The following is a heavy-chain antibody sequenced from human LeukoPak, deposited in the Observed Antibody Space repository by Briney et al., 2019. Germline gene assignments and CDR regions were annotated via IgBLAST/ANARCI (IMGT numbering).Heavy chain of an antibody. J-gene: IGHJ3*02. CDR1: GGSISSYY. D-gene: IGHD4-17*01. V-gene: IGHV4-4*07. CDR2: IYTSGST. Sequence: SETLSLTCTVSGGSISSYYWSWIRQPAGKGLEWIGRIYTSGSTNYNPSLKSRVTMSVDTSKNQFSLKLSSVTAADTAVYYCATRANDYGDYVRAFDIWGQGTMVTVSS. CDR3: ATRANDYGDYVRAFDI.